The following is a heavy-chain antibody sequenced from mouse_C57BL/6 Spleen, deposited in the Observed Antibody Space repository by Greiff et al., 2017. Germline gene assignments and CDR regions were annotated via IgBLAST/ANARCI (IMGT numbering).Heavy chain of an antibody. CDR2: IYPGSGST. CDR1: GYTFTSYW. J-gene: IGHJ1*03. D-gene: IGHD2-4*01. CDR3: ARRGDYEEGYFDV. Sequence: VKLQESGAELVKPGASVKMSCKASGYTFTSYWITWVKQRPGQGLEWIGDIYPGSGSTNYNEKFKSKATLTVDTSSSTAYMQLSSLTSEESAVYYCARRGDYEEGYFDVWGTGTTVTVSS. V-gene: IGHV1-55*01.